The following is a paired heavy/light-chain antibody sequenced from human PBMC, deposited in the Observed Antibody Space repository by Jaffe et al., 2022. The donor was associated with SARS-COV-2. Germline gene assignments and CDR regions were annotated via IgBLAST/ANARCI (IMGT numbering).Heavy chain of an antibody. D-gene: IGHD3-16*02. V-gene: IGHV1-69*01. Sequence: QVQLVQSGAEVKKPGSSVKVSCKASGGTFSSYAISWVRQAPGQGLEWMGGIIPIFGTANYAQKFQGRVTITADESTSTAYMELSSLRSEDTAVYYCARDPGGVIATSWGQGTLVTVSS. CDR2: IIPIFGTA. CDR3: ARDPGGVIATS. J-gene: IGHJ5*02. CDR1: GGTFSSYA.
Light chain of an antibody. CDR2: KAS. Sequence: DIQMTQSPSTLSASVGDRVTITCRASQSISSWLAWYQQKPGKAPKLLIYKASSLESGVPSRFSGSGSGTEFTLTISSLQPDDFATYYCQQYNSYLWTFGQGTKVEIK. V-gene: IGKV1-5*03. CDR1: QSISSW. CDR3: QQYNSYLWT. J-gene: IGKJ1*01.